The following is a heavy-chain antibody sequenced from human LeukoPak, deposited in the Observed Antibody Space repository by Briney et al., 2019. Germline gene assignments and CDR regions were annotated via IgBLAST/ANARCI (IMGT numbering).Heavy chain of an antibody. D-gene: IGHD3-3*01. CDR2: INHSGST. J-gene: IGHJ5*02. V-gene: IGHV4-34*01. CDR1: GGSFSGYY. CDR3: ARGDPPYDFWSGYYMSGNWFDP. Sequence: SETLSLTCVVYGGSFSGYYWSWIRQPPGKGLEWIGEINHSGSTNYNPSLKSRVTISVDTSKNQFSLKLSSVTAADTAVYYCARGDPPYDFWSGYYMSGNWFDPWGQGTLVTVSS.